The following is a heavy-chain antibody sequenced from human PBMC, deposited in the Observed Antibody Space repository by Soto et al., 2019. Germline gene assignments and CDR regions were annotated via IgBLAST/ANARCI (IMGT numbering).Heavy chain of an antibody. Sequence: GGSLRLSCAASGFTFDDYAMHWVRQAPGKGLEWVSGISWNSGSIGYADSVKGRFTISRDNAKNSLYLQMNSLRAEDTALYYCAKDMVRGVIMAFDIWGQGTMVTVSS. CDR2: ISWNSGSI. J-gene: IGHJ3*02. D-gene: IGHD3-10*01. V-gene: IGHV3-9*01. CDR3: AKDMVRGVIMAFDI. CDR1: GFTFDDYA.